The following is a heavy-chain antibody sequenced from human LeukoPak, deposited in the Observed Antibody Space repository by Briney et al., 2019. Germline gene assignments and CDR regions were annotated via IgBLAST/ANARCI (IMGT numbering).Heavy chain of an antibody. CDR2: ISSNSSTV. J-gene: IGHJ6*03. V-gene: IGHV3-48*04. CDR3: ARFAAGGSYYYYMDV. D-gene: IGHD6-25*01. Sequence: PGGSLRLSCSASGFTFSSYGMNWVRQAPGKGLEWLSYISSNSSTVYYADSLKGRFTTSRENAKNSVYLQMNSLRADDTAVYYCARFAAGGSYYYYMDVWGKGTTVTVSS. CDR1: GFTFSSYG.